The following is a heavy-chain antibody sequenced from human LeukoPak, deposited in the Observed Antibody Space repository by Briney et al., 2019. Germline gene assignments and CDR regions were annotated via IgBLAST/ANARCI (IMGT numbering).Heavy chain of an antibody. J-gene: IGHJ4*02. Sequence: ASVKVSCKASGYTFTGYYMHWVRQAPGQGLEWMGWINPNSGGTNYAQKFQGRVTMTRDTSTSTVYMELSSLRSEDTAVYYCAREDSVRGNRLFYFDYWGQGTLVTVSS. CDR2: INPNSGGT. D-gene: IGHD3-22*01. V-gene: IGHV1-2*02. CDR3: AREDSVRGNRLFYFDY. CDR1: GYTFTGYY.